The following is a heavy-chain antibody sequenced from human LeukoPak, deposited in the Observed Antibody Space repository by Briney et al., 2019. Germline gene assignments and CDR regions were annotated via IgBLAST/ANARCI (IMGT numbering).Heavy chain of an antibody. Sequence: GGSLRLSCAASGFTFSSYGMHCVRQAPGKGLEWVAFIRYDGSNKYYADSVKGRFTISRDNSKNTLYLQMNSLRAEDTAVYYCAKGPYSSGWYDGYYFDYWGQGTLVTVSS. CDR1: GFTFSSYG. CDR3: AKGPYSSGWYDGYYFDY. V-gene: IGHV3-30*02. D-gene: IGHD6-19*01. CDR2: IRYDGSNK. J-gene: IGHJ4*02.